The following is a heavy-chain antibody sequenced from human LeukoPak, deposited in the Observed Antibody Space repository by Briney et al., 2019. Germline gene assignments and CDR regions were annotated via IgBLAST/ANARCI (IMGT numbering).Heavy chain of an antibody. J-gene: IGHJ3*02. V-gene: IGHV3-30-3*02. CDR3: AKSTPGPGSVGGGYDSSGAFDI. CDR1: GFTFSSYA. CDR2: LSYDGTNK. Sequence: GGSLRLSCAASGFTFSSYAMHWVRQAPGKGLEWVAVLSYDGTNKYYADSVKGRFTISRDNSKNTLYLQMNSLRAEDTAVYYCAKSTPGPGSVGGGYDSSGAFDIWGQGTMVTVSS. D-gene: IGHD5-12*01.